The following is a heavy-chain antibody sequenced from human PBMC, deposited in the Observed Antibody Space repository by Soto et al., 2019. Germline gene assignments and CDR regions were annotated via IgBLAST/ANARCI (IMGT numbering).Heavy chain of an antibody. CDR2: IHYRGST. J-gene: IGHJ4*02. D-gene: IGHD4-17*01. CDR3: ARLATTVSAPNY. V-gene: IGHV4-39*01. Sequence: PSETLSLTCAVSGGSVSVDSYYWACIRQPPGKGLEWIATIHYRGSTYYATSLKSRVTISIDTSRNQFSLMLASVTATDTAFYYCARLATTVSAPNYWGQGTLVTVSS. CDR1: GGSVSVDSYY.